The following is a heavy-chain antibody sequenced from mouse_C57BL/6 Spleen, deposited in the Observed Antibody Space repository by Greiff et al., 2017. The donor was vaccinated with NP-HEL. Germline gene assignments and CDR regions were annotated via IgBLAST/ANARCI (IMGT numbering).Heavy chain of an antibody. CDR2: ISYDGSN. CDR1: GYSITSGYY. Sequence: EVQLQESGPGLVKPSQSLSLTCSVTGYSITSGYYWNWIRQFPGNKLEWMGYISYDGSNNYNPSLNNRISITRDTSKNQFFLKLNSVTTEDTATYYCAREEGDYDGAYWGQGTLVTVSA. V-gene: IGHV3-6*01. CDR3: AREEGDYDGAY. J-gene: IGHJ3*01. D-gene: IGHD2-4*01.